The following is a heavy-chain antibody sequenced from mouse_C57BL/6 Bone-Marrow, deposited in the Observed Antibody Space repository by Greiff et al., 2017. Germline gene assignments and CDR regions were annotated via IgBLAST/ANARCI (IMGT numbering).Heavy chain of an antibody. J-gene: IGHJ2*01. CDR3: ASFLLRDY. V-gene: IGHV1-82*01. CDR1: GYAFSSSW. D-gene: IGHD1-1*01. Sequence: QVQLQQSGPELVKPGASVKISCKASGYAFSSSWMNWVKQRPGQGLEWIGRIYPGDGDTNYNGKFKGKATLTADKSSSTAYMQLSSLTSEDSAVYFCASFLLRDYWGQGTTLTVSS. CDR2: IYPGDGDT.